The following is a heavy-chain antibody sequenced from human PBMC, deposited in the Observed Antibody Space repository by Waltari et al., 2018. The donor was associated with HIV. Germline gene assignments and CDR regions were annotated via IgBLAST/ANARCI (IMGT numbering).Heavy chain of an antibody. J-gene: IGHJ4*02. CDR2: ISPYNGNT. CDR3: ARVAGGDYFDY. D-gene: IGHD4-17*01. Sequence: QVQLVQSGGEVQKPGASVKVSCKASGYTFIDHGITWVRQAPGQGLEWMAWISPYNGNTDYAQRFQCRVSVTTDTSTNTAYMELRSLRSDDTAVYFCARVAGGDYFDYWGQGTLVTVSS. CDR1: GYTFIDHG. V-gene: IGHV1-18*01.